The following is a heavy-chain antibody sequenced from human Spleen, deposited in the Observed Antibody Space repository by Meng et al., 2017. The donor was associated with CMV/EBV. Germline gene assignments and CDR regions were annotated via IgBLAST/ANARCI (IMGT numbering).Heavy chain of an antibody. D-gene: IGHD3-10*01. CDR1: GFTFDDYA. Sequence: GGSLRLSCAASGFTFDDYAMHWVRQVPGKGLEWVSLISWDGGSTYYADSVKGRFTTSRDNRRNSLSLQMHSLRPEDTAFYYCAKAIGYGSGFYGMDVWGQGTTVTVSS. CDR2: ISWDGGST. V-gene: IGHV3-43D*03. J-gene: IGHJ6*02. CDR3: AKAIGYGSGFYGMDV.